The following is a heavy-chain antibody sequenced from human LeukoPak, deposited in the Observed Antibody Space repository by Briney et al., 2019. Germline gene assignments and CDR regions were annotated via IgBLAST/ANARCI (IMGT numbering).Heavy chain of an antibody. V-gene: IGHV4-31*03. CDR3: ARDCSGGSCYGGTWFDP. Sequence: QASETLSLTCTVSGGSISSGGYYWSWIRQHPGEGLEWIGYIYYSGSTYYNPSLKSRVTISVDTSKNQFSLKLSSVTAADTAVYYCARDCSGGSCYGGTWFDPWGQGTLVTVSS. J-gene: IGHJ5*02. D-gene: IGHD2-15*01. CDR1: GGSISSGGYY. CDR2: IYYSGST.